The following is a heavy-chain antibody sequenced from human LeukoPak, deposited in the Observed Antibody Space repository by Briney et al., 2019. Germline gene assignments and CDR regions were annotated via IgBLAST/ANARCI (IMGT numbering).Heavy chain of an antibody. CDR3: ATESVDLLDH. D-gene: IGHD4-23*01. V-gene: IGHV3-15*01. CDR1: GFTFSPTW. CDR2: IRSKSDGATT. J-gene: IGHJ4*02. Sequence: GGSLRLSCSPSGFTFSPTWMSWVRQAPGKGLEWVGRIRSKSDGATTEYTAPVKGRFTISRDDSKNTPYLQMNSLTTEDTAVYYCATESVDLLDHWGQGTLVTVSS.